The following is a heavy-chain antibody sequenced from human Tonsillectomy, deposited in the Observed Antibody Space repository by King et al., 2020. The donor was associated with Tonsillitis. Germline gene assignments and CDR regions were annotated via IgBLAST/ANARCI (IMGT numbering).Heavy chain of an antibody. CDR3: ARGGDDFWSGRRYYFDY. Sequence: VQLVQSGGGLIQPGGSLRLSCAASGFTVSSNYMSWVRQAPGKGLEWVSVIYSGGSTYYADSVKGRFTISRDNSKNTLYLQMNSLRAEDTAVYYCARGGDDFWSGRRYYFDYWGQGTLVTVSS. D-gene: IGHD3-3*01. J-gene: IGHJ4*02. CDR2: IYSGGST. V-gene: IGHV3-53*01. CDR1: GFTVSSNY.